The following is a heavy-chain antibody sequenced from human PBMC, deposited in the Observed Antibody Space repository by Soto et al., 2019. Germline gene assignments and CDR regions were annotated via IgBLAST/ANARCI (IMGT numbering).Heavy chain of an antibody. Sequence: SVKVSFKVSAYTLTELSMHWVRQAPGKGLEWMGGFDPEDGETIYAQKFQGRVTMTEDTSTDTAYMELSSLRSEDTAVYYCATDPSGSYPYWGQGTLVTVSS. J-gene: IGHJ4*02. D-gene: IGHD1-26*01. CDR2: FDPEDGET. V-gene: IGHV1-24*01. CDR1: AYTLTELS. CDR3: ATDPSGSYPY.